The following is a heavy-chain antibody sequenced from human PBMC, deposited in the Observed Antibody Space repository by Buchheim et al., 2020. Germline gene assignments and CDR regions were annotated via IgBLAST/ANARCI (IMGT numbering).Heavy chain of an antibody. Sequence: QVQLQESGPGLVKPSETLSLTCTVSGGSISSYYWSWIRQPPGKGLEWIGYIYYSGSTNYNPSLKSRVTISVDTSKNQFSLKLSSVTAADTAVYYCAREQLGIGTNYYYYYGMDVWGQGTT. CDR3: AREQLGIGTNYYYYYGMDV. J-gene: IGHJ6*02. CDR1: GGSISSYY. V-gene: IGHV4-59*12. D-gene: IGHD1-1*01. CDR2: IYYSGST.